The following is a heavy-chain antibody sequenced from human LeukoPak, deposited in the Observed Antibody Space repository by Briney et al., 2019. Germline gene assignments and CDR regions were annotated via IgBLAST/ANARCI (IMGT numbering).Heavy chain of an antibody. Sequence: GGSLRLSCAASGFTFSSYWMSWVRQAPGKGLEWVANIKQDGSEKYYVDSVKGRFTISRDSAKNSLYLQMNSLRAEDTAVYYCARVNSPAITYYDFWSGYYTDYYYYYMDVWGKGTTVTVSS. CDR3: ARVNSPAITYYDFWSGYYTDYYYYYMDV. D-gene: IGHD3-3*01. J-gene: IGHJ6*03. V-gene: IGHV3-7*01. CDR1: GFTFSSYW. CDR2: IKQDGSEK.